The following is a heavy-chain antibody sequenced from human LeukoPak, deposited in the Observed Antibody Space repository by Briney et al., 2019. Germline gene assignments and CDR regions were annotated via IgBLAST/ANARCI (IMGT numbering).Heavy chain of an antibody. CDR3: ARDGQWEPGPYFYGMDV. J-gene: IGHJ6*02. D-gene: IGHD1-26*01. Sequence: PGGSLRLSCAASGFTFSSYGMHWVRQAPGKGLEWVAVIWYDGSNKYYADSVKGRFTISRDNSKNTLYLQMNSLRAEDTAVYYCARDGQWEPGPYFYGMDVWGQGTTVTVSS. V-gene: IGHV3-33*01. CDR2: IWYDGSNK. CDR1: GFTFSSYG.